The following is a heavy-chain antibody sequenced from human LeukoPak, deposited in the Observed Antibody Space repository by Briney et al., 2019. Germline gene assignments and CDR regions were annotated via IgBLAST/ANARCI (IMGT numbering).Heavy chain of an antibody. Sequence: SETLSLTCAVYGGSFSGYYWSWIRQPPGKGLEWIGEINHSGSTNYNPSLKSRVTISVDTSKNQFSLKLSSVTAADTAVYYCARDWYSSSWYADNWFDPWGQGTLVTVSS. J-gene: IGHJ5*02. CDR1: GGSFSGYY. CDR3: ARDWYSSSWYADNWFDP. CDR2: INHSGST. D-gene: IGHD6-13*01. V-gene: IGHV4-34*01.